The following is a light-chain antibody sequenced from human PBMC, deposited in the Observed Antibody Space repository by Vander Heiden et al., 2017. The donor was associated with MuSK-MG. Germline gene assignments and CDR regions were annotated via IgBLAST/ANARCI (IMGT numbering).Light chain of an antibody. CDR3: QQDDNLPLT. CDR1: QDISNY. Sequence: DIQMTQSPSSLSASVGDRVTITCQASQDISNYLNWYQQKPGKAPKLLIYDASNLETGVPSRFSGSGSGTDFTLTISSLQPEDIATYYCQQDDNLPLTFGGGTKVEIK. J-gene: IGKJ4*01. V-gene: IGKV1-33*01. CDR2: DAS.